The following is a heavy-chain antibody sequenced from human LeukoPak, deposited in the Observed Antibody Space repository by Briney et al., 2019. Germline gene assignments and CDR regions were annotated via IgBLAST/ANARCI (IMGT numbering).Heavy chain of an antibody. V-gene: IGHV4-38-2*02. Sequence: SETLSLTCTVSGYSISSDYYWGWIRQPPGKGLEWIGSFYHSGSTYYNPSLKSRVTISEDTSKNQFSLTLSSVTAADTAVYYCTREVEGYSYASGRFLHFDPWGQGTLVTVSS. CDR2: FYHSGST. CDR1: GYSISSDYY. D-gene: IGHD3-10*01. J-gene: IGHJ5*02. CDR3: TREVEGYSYASGRFLHFDP.